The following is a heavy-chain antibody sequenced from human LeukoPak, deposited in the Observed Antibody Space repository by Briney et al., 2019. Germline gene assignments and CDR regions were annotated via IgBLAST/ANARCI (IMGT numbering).Heavy chain of an antibody. D-gene: IGHD4-23*01. CDR2: ISGSGGST. CDR1: GFTFSSYA. J-gene: IGHJ4*02. V-gene: IGHV3-23*01. Sequence: PGGSLRLSCAASGFTFSSYAMSWVRRAPGKGLEWVSGISGSGGSTHYADSVRGRFTISRDNSKNTLYLQLSSLRPEDTAVYYCPKDSAVAPFYFEYWGQGDLVAVSS. CDR3: PKDSAVAPFYFEY.